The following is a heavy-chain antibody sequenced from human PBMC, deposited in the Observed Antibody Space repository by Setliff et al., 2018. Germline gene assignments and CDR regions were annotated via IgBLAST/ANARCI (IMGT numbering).Heavy chain of an antibody. Sequence: SETLSLTCAVYGGSLSGYYWSWIRQPPGKGLEWIGEINHSGSTNYNPSLKSRVTISVDTSKNQFSLKLSSVTAADTAVYYCARGRNRIAARRGNWFDPWGQGTLVTVSS. CDR2: INHSGST. J-gene: IGHJ5*02. D-gene: IGHD6-6*01. CDR3: ARGRNRIAARRGNWFDP. CDR1: GGSLSGYY. V-gene: IGHV4-34*01.